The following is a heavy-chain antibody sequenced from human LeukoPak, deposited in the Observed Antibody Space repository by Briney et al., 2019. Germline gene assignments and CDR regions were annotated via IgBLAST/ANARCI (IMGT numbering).Heavy chain of an antibody. J-gene: IGHJ2*01. CDR3: AKDRGSIAAAGKPAYWYFDL. Sequence: GGSLRLSCAASGFTFNSYAMSWVRQAPGKGLEWVSAISGSGGSTYYADSVKGRFTISRDNSKNTLYLQMNSLRAEDTAVYYCAKDRGSIAAAGKPAYWYFDLWGRGTLVTVSS. D-gene: IGHD6-13*01. CDR2: ISGSGGST. V-gene: IGHV3-23*01. CDR1: GFTFNSYA.